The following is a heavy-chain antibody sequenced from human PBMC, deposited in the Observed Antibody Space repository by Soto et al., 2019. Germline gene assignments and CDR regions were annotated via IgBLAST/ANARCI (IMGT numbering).Heavy chain of an antibody. CDR2: ISYDGSNK. CDR3: AKDERLDGDYVHYYYYMDV. V-gene: IGHV3-30*18. CDR1: GFTFSSYG. J-gene: IGHJ6*03. Sequence: GGSLRLSCAASGFTFSSYGMHWVRQAPGKGLEWVAVISYDGSNKYYADSVKGRFTISRDNSKNTLYLQMNSLRAEDTAVYYCAKDERLDGDYVHYYYYMDVWGKGTTVTVSS. D-gene: IGHD4-17*01.